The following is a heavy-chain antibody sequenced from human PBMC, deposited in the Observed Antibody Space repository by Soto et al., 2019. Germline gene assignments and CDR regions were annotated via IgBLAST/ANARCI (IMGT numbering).Heavy chain of an antibody. Sequence: QVLLQESGPGLVQPSGTLSLSCVVSGVSIGSNYYWGWVRQPPGKGLEWLGDMSHIGSVNYNPSLKSRVHISMDKSQNQFSLILNSVTAADTAVSYCARSLGWSAIDYWGQGTLVIVSS. CDR1: GVSIGSNYY. CDR3: ARSLGWSAIDY. D-gene: IGHD6-19*01. V-gene: IGHV4-4*02. J-gene: IGHJ4*02. CDR2: MSHIGSV.